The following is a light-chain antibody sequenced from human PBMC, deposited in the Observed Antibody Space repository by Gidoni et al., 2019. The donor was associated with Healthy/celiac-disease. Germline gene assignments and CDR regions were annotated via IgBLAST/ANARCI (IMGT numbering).Light chain of an antibody. J-gene: IGKJ4*01. V-gene: IGKV3-11*01. CDR3: QQRGNWPPT. Sequence: ELVLTQSPATLSLPPGERATLSCRASQSVSSYLAWYQQKPDQAPRLLIYDASSRATGIPARFSGSGSGTDFTLTISSLEPEDFAVYYCQQRGNWPPTFGGGTKVEIK. CDR2: DAS. CDR1: QSVSSY.